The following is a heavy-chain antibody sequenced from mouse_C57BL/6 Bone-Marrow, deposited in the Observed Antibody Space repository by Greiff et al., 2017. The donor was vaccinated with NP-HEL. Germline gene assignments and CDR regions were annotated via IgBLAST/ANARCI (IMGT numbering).Heavy chain of an antibody. J-gene: IGHJ1*03. CDR2: IYPRSGNT. CDR3: ATLHWYFDV. Sequence: VQLQQSGAELARPGASVKLSCKASGYTFTSYGISWVKQRTGQGLEWIGEIYPRSGNTYYNEKFKGKATLTADKSSSTAYMELRSLTSEDSAVYFGATLHWYFDVWGTGTTVTVSS. V-gene: IGHV1-81*01. CDR1: GYTFTSYG.